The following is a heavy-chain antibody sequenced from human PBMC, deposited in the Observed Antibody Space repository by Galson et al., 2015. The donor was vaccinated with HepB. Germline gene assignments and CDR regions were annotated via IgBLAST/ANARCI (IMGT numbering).Heavy chain of an antibody. Sequence: SVKVSCKVSGYTLTELSMHWVRQAPGKGLEWMGGFDPEDGETIYAQKFQGRVTMTEDTSTDTAYMELSSLRSEDTAVYYCATDPESYYDSSGLVRTWGQGTLVTVSS. J-gene: IGHJ5*02. V-gene: IGHV1-24*01. CDR3: ATDPESYYDSSGLVRT. CDR1: GYTLTELS. D-gene: IGHD3-22*01. CDR2: FDPEDGET.